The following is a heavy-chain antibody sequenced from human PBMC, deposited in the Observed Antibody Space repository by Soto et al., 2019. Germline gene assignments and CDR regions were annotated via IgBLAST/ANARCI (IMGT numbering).Heavy chain of an antibody. CDR1: GGSISSYY. V-gene: IGHV4-59*08. CDR3: ARQNNFYDILTGYLNWFDP. J-gene: IGHJ5*02. D-gene: IGHD3-9*01. CDR2: IYYSGST. Sequence: PSETLSLTYTVSGGSISSYYWSWIRQPPGKGLEWIGYIYYSGSTNYNPSLKSRVTISVDTSKNQFSLKLSSVTAADTAVYYCARQNNFYDILTGYLNWFDPWGQGTLVTVSS.